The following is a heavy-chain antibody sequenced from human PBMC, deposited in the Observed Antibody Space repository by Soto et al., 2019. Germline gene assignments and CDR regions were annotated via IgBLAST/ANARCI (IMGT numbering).Heavy chain of an antibody. J-gene: IGHJ5*02. CDR3: ATRITVFGLLIPPFDP. CDR1: GGSITNYY. V-gene: IGHV4-59*03. CDR2: MYYSGNT. D-gene: IGHD3-3*01. Sequence: LSLTCTVSGGSITNYYWSWIRQPPGKRLEYIGYMYYSGNTYYNPSLKSRVTMSVDTSKNQFSLRLSSVTAADTAIYYCATRITVFGLLIPPFDPWGQGTQVTVSS.